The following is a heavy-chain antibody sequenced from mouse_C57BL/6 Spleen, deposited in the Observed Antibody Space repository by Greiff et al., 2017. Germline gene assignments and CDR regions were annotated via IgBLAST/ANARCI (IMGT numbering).Heavy chain of an antibody. J-gene: IGHJ4*01. CDR3: ARESYYGSSYLYAMDY. CDR2: INPSSGYT. CDR1: GYTFTSYT. Sequence: QVQLQQSGAELARPGASVKMSCKASGYTFTSYTMHWVKQRPGQGLEWIGYINPSSGYTKYNQKFKDKATLTADKSSSTAYMQLSSLTSEDSAVYYCARESYYGSSYLYAMDYWGQGTSVTVSS. D-gene: IGHD1-1*01. V-gene: IGHV1-4*01.